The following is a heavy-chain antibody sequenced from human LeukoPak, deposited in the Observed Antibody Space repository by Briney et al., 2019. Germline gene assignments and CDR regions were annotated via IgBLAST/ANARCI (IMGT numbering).Heavy chain of an antibody. CDR1: GVTFSSYS. CDR2: ISSSSSYI. V-gene: IGHV3-21*01. D-gene: IGHD2-15*01. J-gene: IGHJ4*02. CDR3: AMDYCSGGSCLGGDY. Sequence: AGSLRLSCAASGVTFSSYSMNWVRQAPGKGLEWVASISSSSSYIYYPDSVKGRFTISRDNAKNSLYLQMNSLRAEDTAVYYCAMDYCSGGSCLGGDYWGQGTLVTVSS.